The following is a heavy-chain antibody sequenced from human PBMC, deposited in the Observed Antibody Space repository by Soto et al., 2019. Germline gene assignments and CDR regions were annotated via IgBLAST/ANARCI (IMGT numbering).Heavy chain of an antibody. D-gene: IGHD4-17*01. CDR2: MYHSGSP. V-gene: IGHV4-4*02. CDR3: AGTTVPTRLIDY. J-gene: IGHJ4*02. CDR1: GDSISSPHW. Sequence: QVQLQESGPGLVKPSGTLSLTCAVSGDSISSPHWWTWVRQIPGKGLEWIGEMYHSGSPDYNPSHKSRVTISIDKSKNQFSLNLSSLTAADTALYYCAGTTVPTRLIDYWGQGALVTVSS.